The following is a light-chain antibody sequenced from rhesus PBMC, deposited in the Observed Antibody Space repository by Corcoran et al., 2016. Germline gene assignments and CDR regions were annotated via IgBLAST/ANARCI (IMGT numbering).Light chain of an antibody. J-gene: IGKJ3*01. CDR3: HQYNNSPFT. CDR2: YGS. CDR1: QDINHY. V-gene: IGKV1-66*01. Sequence: DIQMTQSPSSLSASVGDRVTITCRASQDINHYLSWYQQNPGKAPKPLIYYGSSLETGVPSRFSGSGSGTDYTLTISSLQQEDIATYYCHQYNNSPFTFGPGTKLHIK.